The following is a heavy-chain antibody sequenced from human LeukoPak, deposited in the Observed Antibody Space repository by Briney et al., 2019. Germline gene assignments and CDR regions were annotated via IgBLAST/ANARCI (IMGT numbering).Heavy chain of an antibody. J-gene: IGHJ4*02. Sequence: ASVKVSCKASGYTFTGYYMHWVRQAPGQGLAWMGWINPNSGGTNYAQKFQGRVTMTRDTSISTAYMELSRLRSDDTAVYYCARDDLDIVVVPAAISYFDYWGQGTLVTVSS. V-gene: IGHV1-2*02. D-gene: IGHD2-2*01. CDR3: ARDDLDIVVVPAAISYFDY. CDR1: GYTFTGYY. CDR2: INPNSGGT.